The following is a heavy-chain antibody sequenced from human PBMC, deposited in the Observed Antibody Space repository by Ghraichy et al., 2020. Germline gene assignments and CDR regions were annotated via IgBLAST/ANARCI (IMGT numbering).Heavy chain of an antibody. CDR3: ARDALGGTSDY. J-gene: IGHJ4*02. CDR1: GFTFSGYW. CDR2: IKNDGTVT. D-gene: IGHD3-10*01. Sequence: GGSLRLSCAVSGFTFSGYWMHWVRQVPGEGLVLVSSIKNDGTVTSYAESVKGRFTISRDNAKNMVYLQMNSLRADDTAVYYCARDALGGTSDYWGQGTLVTVSS. V-gene: IGHV3-74*01.